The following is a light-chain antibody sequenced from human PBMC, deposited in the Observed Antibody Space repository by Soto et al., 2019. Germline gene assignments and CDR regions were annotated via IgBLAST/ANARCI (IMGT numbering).Light chain of an antibody. Sequence: DIVMTQSPDSLAVSLGERATINCKSSQSLLYSSSNKNYLAWYQQKPGQTPKLLIYWASTRESGVPDRFSGSGSGTDFTLTISSLQAEDVAVYYCQRYYGGPPYTFGQGTKLEIK. CDR1: QSLLYSSSNKNY. CDR3: QRYYGGPPYT. J-gene: IGKJ2*01. CDR2: WAS. V-gene: IGKV4-1*01.